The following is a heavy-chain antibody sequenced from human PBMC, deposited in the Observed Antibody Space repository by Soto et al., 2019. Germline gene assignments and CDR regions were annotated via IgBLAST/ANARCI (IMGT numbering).Heavy chain of an antibody. D-gene: IGHD2-15*01. Sequence: QVQLVESGGGAVQPGRSLRLSCAASGFTFSNNGIHWVRQAPGKGLEWVAVISSDGISKYYADSVKGRCTISRDNSKNTLFLQMNSMRVADAAVYYCAMELYGGCCRFDYWGQGTLVTVSS. V-gene: IGHV3-30*03. J-gene: IGHJ4*02. CDR1: GFTFSNNG. CDR2: ISSDGISK. CDR3: AMELYGGCCRFDY.